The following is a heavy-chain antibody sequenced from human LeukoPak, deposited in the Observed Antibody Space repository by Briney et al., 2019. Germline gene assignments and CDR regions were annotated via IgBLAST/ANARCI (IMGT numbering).Heavy chain of an antibody. J-gene: IGHJ4*02. D-gene: IGHD6-19*01. CDR3: ARVMLSSGWYYFDY. V-gene: IGHV3-7*01. CDR2: IKQDGSEK. CDR1: GFTFSSYW. Sequence: PGGSLRLSCAASGFTFSSYWMHWVRQAPGKGLEWVANIKQDGSEKYYVDSVKGRFTISRDNAKNSLYLQMNSLRAEDTAVYYCARVMLSSGWYYFDYWGQGTLVTVSS.